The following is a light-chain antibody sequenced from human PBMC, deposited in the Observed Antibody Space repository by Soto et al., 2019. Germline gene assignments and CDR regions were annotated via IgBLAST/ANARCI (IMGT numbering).Light chain of an antibody. CDR3: QLHGVSPPQYT. V-gene: IGKV3-20*01. Sequence: EIVLTQSPGTLSLSPGERATLSCRASQSSSSSYLAWYQQKPGQAPRLLFYGVSNRATGIPDRFSGSGSGTDFTLTISRLEPEDLAVYYWQLHGVSPPQYTFGQGTKLEI. CDR2: GVS. CDR1: QSSSSSY. J-gene: IGKJ2*01.